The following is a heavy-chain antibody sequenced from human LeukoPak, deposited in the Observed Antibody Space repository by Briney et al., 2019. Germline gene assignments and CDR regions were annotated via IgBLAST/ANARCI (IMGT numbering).Heavy chain of an antibody. CDR1: GYTFISYG. D-gene: IGHD3-3*01. V-gene: IGHV1-8*01. J-gene: IGHJ4*02. Sequence: ASVKVSCKASGYTFISYGISWVRQAPGQGLEWMGWMNPNSGNTGYAQKFQGRVTITRNTSISTAYMELSSLRSEDTAVYYCARGSGYDFWSGAWDGYWGQGTLVTVSS. CDR3: ARGSGYDFWSGAWDGY. CDR2: MNPNSGNT.